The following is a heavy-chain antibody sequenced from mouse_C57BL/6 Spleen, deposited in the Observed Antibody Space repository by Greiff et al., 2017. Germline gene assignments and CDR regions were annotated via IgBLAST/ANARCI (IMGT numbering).Heavy chain of an antibody. CDR1: GYAFSSYW. Sequence: QVQLKQSGAELVKPGASVKISCKASGYAFSSYWMNWVKQRPGQGLEWIGQIYPGDGDTNYNGQFTGKATLTAAKSSSTAYMQLRSLTSEDSAVSFCARMGLLYYPSMDYWGQGTSVTVSS. CDR3: ARMGLLYYPSMDY. V-gene: IGHV1-80*01. D-gene: IGHD2-1*01. J-gene: IGHJ4*01. CDR2: IYPGDGDT.